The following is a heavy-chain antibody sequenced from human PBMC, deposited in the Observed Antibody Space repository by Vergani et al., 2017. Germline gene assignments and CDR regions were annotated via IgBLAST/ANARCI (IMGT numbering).Heavy chain of an antibody. D-gene: IGHD3-16*01. Sequence: EVQLVESGGGLVQPGGSLRLSCTASGFSFSNFWMTWVRQAPGRGLEWVANIKKDGSEENSVDSVRGRFKISRDNAKNSLLLQMNNLRAEDTAVYYCARGAGYIDYLFFNYFDDWGRGILVTVSS. CDR3: ARGAGYIDYLFFNYFDD. CDR2: IKKDGSEE. J-gene: IGHJ4*02. CDR1: GFSFSNFW. V-gene: IGHV3-7*01.